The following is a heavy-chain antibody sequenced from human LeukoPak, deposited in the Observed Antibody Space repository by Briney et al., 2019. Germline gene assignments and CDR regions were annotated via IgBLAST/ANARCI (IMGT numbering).Heavy chain of an antibody. D-gene: IGHD3-10*01. J-gene: IGHJ5*02. CDR1: GYTFTGNY. CDR3: ARGVGMARGPRVTNWFDP. Sequence: GASVKVSCRASGYTFTGNYIHWVRQAPGQGLEWVGWINPNSGGTNYAQKFQGRVTMTRDTSISTAYMELSRLRSDDTAVYYCARGVGMARGPRVTNWFDPWGQGTLVTVSS. CDR2: INPNSGGT. V-gene: IGHV1-2*02.